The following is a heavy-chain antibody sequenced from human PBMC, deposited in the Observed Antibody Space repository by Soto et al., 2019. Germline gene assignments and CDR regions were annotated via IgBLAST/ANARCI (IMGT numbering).Heavy chain of an antibody. CDR3: ARSGCSCGSCYPYYFVY. CDR2: ISAYNSNT. J-gene: IGHJ4*01. D-gene: IGHD2-15*01. V-gene: IGHV1-18*01. CDR1: GYSFTSYG. Sequence: ASVKVSCKASGYSFTSYGISWVGQAPGQGIEWMGWISAYNSNTNYAQNLQGRVTMTTDTSTSTAYMELSSLRSDDTAVYYCARSGCSCGSCYPYYFVYWG.